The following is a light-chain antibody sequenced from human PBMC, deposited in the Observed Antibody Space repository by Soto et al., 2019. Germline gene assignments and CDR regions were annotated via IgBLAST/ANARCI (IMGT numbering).Light chain of an antibody. CDR2: GAS. J-gene: IGKJ1*01. V-gene: IGKV3-15*01. CDR3: QQYNNWPPWT. Sequence: IVRTQSPATLSVSPGERATLSCRASQSVSSNLAWYQQKPGQAPRLLIYGASTRATGIPARFSGSGSGTEFTLTIGSLQSEDFAVYYCQQYNNWPPWTFGQGTKVEIK. CDR1: QSVSSN.